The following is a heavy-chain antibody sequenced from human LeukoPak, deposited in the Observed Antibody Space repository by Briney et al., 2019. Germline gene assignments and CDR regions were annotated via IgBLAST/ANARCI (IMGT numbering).Heavy chain of an antibody. V-gene: IGHV3-30*04. CDR2: ISYDGSNK. D-gene: IGHD5-18*01. Sequence: PGGSLRLSCAASGFTFSSYAMHWVRQAPGKGLEWVAVISYDGSNKYYADSVKGRFTISRDNSKNTLYLQMNSLRAEDTAVYYCARGLRGERGYSYGYFDYWGQGTLVTVSS. J-gene: IGHJ4*02. CDR1: GFTFSSYA. CDR3: ARGLRGERGYSYGYFDY.